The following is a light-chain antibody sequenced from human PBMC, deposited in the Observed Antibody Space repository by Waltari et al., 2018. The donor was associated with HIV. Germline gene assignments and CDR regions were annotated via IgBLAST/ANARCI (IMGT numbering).Light chain of an antibody. CDR1: TGAVTSRYY. J-gene: IGLJ3*02. V-gene: IGLV7-43*01. CDR2: FTD. Sequence: QTVVTQEPSLTVSPGGTVTLTCASSTGAVTSRYYANWFQQKPGQAPRAMILFTDNQHSWTPARFSGFLLGGKAALTLAGVQPEDEAYYYCLLFYSGEGWVFGGGTKLTVL. CDR3: LLFYSGEGWV.